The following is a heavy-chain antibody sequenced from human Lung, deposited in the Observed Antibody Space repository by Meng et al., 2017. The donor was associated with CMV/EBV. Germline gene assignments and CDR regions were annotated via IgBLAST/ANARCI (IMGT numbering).Heavy chain of an antibody. D-gene: IGHD3-16*01. J-gene: IGHJ4*02. CDR3: AGGY. CDR2: ISGNGGTT. CDR1: GFTFSSYA. Sequence: EVQLLESGGGLVQPGGSLRLSCVASGFTFSSYALTWVRQAPGKGLEWVSGISGNGGTTYYADSVKGRFTISRDNSKSTLYLQMNSLRGDDTAVYYCAGGYWGQGTLVTVSS. V-gene: IGHV3-23*01.